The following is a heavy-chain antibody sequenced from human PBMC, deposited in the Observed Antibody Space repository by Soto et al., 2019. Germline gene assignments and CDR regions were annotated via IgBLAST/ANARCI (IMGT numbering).Heavy chain of an antibody. CDR3: ARYRAIYCSSTSCYSGYFDY. V-gene: IGHV1-18*01. CDR1: GYTFTSYG. J-gene: IGHJ4*02. D-gene: IGHD2-2*01. Sequence: GASVKVSCKASGYTFTSYGISWVRQDPGQGLEWMGWISAYNGNTNYAQKLQGRVTMTTDTSTSTAYMELRSLRSDDTAVYYCARYRAIYCSSTSCYSGYFDYWGQGTLVTVS. CDR2: ISAYNGNT.